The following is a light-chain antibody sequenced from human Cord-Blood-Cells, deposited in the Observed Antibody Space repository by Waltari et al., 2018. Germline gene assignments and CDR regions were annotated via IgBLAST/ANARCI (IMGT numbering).Light chain of an antibody. CDR3: QQYDNLPIT. CDR2: DAS. CDR1: QDISNY. J-gene: IGKJ5*01. Sequence: DIQMTQSPSSLSPSAGDRATLPCQASQDISNYLNWYQQKPGKAPKLLLYDASNLETGVPSRFSGSGSGTDFTFTISSLQPEDIATYYCQQYDNLPITFGQGTRLEIK. V-gene: IGKV1-33*01.